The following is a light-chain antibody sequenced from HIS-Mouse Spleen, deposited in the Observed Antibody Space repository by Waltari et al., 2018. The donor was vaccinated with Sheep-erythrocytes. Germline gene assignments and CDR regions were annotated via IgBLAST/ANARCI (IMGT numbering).Light chain of an antibody. Sequence: QSALTQPASVSVSPGQSITISCTGTSSEAGSYNLVSWYQQHPGKAPKLMIYEGSKRPSGVSNRFSGSKSGNTASLTISGLQAEDEADYYCCSYAGSSTWVFGGGTKLTVL. J-gene: IGLJ3*02. CDR1: SSEAGSYNL. V-gene: IGLV2-23*01. CDR2: EGS. CDR3: CSYAGSSTWV.